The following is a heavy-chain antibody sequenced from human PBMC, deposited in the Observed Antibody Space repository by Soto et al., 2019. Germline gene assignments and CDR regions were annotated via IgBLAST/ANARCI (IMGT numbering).Heavy chain of an antibody. Sequence: PGGSLRLSCAASGFTFSSYWMSWVRQAPGKGLEWVANIKQDGSEKYYVDSVKGRFTISRDNAKNSLYLQMNSLRAEDTAVYYCARESIYDYVWGSYRVFDPWGQGTLVTVSS. CDR2: IKQDGSEK. CDR1: GFTFSSYW. CDR3: ARESIYDYVWGSYRVFDP. J-gene: IGHJ5*02. V-gene: IGHV3-7*03. D-gene: IGHD3-16*02.